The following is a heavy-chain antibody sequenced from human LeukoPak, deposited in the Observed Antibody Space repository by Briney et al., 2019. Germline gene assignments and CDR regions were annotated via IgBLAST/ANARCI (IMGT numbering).Heavy chain of an antibody. CDR3: AKARGTYYFDC. CDR1: GFTFSSYG. Sequence: GGSLRLSCAASGFTFSSYGMHWVRQAPGKGLEWFAVISYDGSNEYYAHSVKGRFTISRDNSKNTLFLQMNSLRPEDTAVYYCAKARGTYYFDCWGQGTLVTVSS. J-gene: IGHJ4*02. V-gene: IGHV3-30*18. CDR2: ISYDGSNE. D-gene: IGHD6-25*01.